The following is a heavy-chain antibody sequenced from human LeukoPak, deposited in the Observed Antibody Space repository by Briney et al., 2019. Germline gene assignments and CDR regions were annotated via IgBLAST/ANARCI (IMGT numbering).Heavy chain of an antibody. CDR1: GYTFTSYG. D-gene: IGHD3-22*01. Sequence: GASVKVSCKASGYTFTSYGISWVRQAPGQGLEWMGWISAYNGNTNYAQKLQGRVTMTTDTSTSTAYMELRSLRSDDTAVDYCVRAGYYYISGYSEVDYWGQGTLVTVFS. CDR3: VRAGYYYISGYSEVDY. V-gene: IGHV1-18*01. J-gene: IGHJ4*02. CDR2: ISAYNGNT.